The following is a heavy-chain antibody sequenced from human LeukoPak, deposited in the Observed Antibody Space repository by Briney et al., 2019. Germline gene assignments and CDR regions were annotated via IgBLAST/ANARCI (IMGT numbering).Heavy chain of an antibody. D-gene: IGHD5-12*01. CDR1: GFTFSSYT. J-gene: IGHJ4*02. V-gene: IGHV3-23*01. Sequence: PGGSLRLSCAASGFTFSSYTMNWVRQALGQGLEWVSTTSDPHSGSETHYADSVQGRFTISRDDSQNMVYLQMDSLRAEDTAVYYCTTRLRNHFDYWGQGTQVTVSS. CDR2: TSDPHSGSET. CDR3: TTRLRNHFDY.